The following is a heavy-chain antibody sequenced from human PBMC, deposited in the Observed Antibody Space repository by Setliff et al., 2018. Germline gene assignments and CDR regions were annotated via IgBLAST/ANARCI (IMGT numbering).Heavy chain of an antibody. CDR2: IIPLLETA. Sequence: ASLKVSCKASGDTFSTYALSWVRQAPGQGLEWMGGIIPLLETAKYNTDSVNGRFTISRDNSKNTVYLHMSSLRPEDTALYYCVKPSNSGSYLGHDPFDIWGQGTMVTVSS. J-gene: IGHJ3*02. CDR3: VKPSNSGSYLGHDPFDI. CDR1: GDTFSTYA. V-gene: IGHV1-69*05. D-gene: IGHD1-26*01.